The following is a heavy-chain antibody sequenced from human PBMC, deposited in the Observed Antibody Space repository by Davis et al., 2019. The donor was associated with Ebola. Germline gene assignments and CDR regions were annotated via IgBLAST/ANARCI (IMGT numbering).Heavy chain of an antibody. V-gene: IGHV1-2*06. J-gene: IGHJ5*02. CDR2: INPNSGGT. CDR1: GYSFTDFA. CDR3: ARAEQP. Sequence: ASVKVSCKASGYSFTDFAINWLRQAPGQGLEWMGRINPNSGGTNYAQKFQGRVTMTRDTSISTAYTELRRLRSDDTAVYYCARAEQPWGQGTLVTVSS. D-gene: IGHD1/OR15-1a*01.